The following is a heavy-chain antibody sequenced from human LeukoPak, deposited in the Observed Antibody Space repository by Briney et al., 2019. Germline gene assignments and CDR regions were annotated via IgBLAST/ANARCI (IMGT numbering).Heavy chain of an antibody. D-gene: IGHD2-15*01. J-gene: IGHJ4*02. CDR2: ISGSGGST. V-gene: IGHV3-23*01. CDR1: GFTFSSYA. Sequence: GGSLRLSCAASGFTFSSYAISWVRQAPGKGLEWVSAISGSGGSTYYADSVKGRFTISRDNSKNTLHLQMNSLRAEDTAVYYCANPRYCSGGSCYLFTYWGQGTLVTVSS. CDR3: ANPRYCSGGSCYLFTY.